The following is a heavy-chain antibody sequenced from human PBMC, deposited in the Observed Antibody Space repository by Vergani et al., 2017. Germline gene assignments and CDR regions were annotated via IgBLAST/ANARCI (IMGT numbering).Heavy chain of an antibody. Sequence: EVQLLESGGGLVQPGGSLRLSCAASGFTFSSYAMSWVRQAPGKGLEWVSAISGRGDSTYYADSVKGRFTISRDNSKNTLYLQMNSLRAEDTAVYYCAKYYSSGRGVPVGYWGQGTLVTVSS. CDR2: ISGRGDST. D-gene: IGHD6-19*01. J-gene: IGHJ4*02. CDR3: AKYYSSGRGVPVGY. V-gene: IGHV3-23*01. CDR1: GFTFSSYA.